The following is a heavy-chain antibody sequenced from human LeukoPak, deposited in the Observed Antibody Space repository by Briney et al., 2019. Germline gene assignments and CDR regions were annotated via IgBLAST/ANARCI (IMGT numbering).Heavy chain of an antibody. Sequence: GGSLRLPCAASGFTVSYNYMNWVRQAPGTGLEWVSVVYSGGSTYYADSVKGRFTIPGDNSKNTVYLQMNSLRAEDTAVYFCASGGSYGLLDYWGQGTLVTVSS. CDR1: GFTVSYNY. V-gene: IGHV3-53*01. J-gene: IGHJ4*02. D-gene: IGHD5-18*01. CDR3: ASGGSYGLLDY. CDR2: VYSGGST.